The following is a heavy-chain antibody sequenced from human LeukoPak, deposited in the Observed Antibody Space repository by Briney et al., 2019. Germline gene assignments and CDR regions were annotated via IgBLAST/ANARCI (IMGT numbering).Heavy chain of an antibody. Sequence: GGSLRLSCAASGFTFSSYAMSWVRQAPGKGLEWVSAISGSGGSTYYADSVKGRFTISRDNSKNTLYLQMNSLRAEDTAVYYCAKGGSYYYDSSGPLGAFDIWGQGTMVTASS. CDR3: AKGGSYYYDSSGPLGAFDI. J-gene: IGHJ3*02. CDR1: GFTFSSYA. D-gene: IGHD3-22*01. CDR2: ISGSGGST. V-gene: IGHV3-23*01.